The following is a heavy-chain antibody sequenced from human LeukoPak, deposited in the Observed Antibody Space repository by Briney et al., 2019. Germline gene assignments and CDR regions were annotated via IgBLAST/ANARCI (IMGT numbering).Heavy chain of an antibody. CDR2: IKHSGST. V-gene: IGHV4-34*01. Sequence: SETLSLTCAVYGGSFSGYYWSWIRQPPGKGLEWIGEIKHSGSTNYNPSLKSRVTISVDTSKNQFSLKLSSVTAADTAVYYCARGILDIVVVVAAKGDDFDYWGQGTLVTVSS. J-gene: IGHJ4*02. CDR1: GGSFSGYY. CDR3: ARGILDIVVVVAAKGDDFDY. D-gene: IGHD2-15*01.